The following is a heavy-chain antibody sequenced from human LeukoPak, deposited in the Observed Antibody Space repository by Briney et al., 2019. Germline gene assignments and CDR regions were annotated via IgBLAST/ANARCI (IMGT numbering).Heavy chain of an antibody. J-gene: IGHJ4*02. D-gene: IGHD2-8*02. V-gene: IGHV3-23*01. CDR2: ISGSGGST. Sequence: GGSLRLSCAAPGFTFSSYAMSWVRQAPGRGLEWVSAISGSGGSTYYADSVKGRFTISRDNSKNTLYLQMNSLRAEDTAVYYCAKFNVWWSIDYWGQGTLVTVSS. CDR1: GFTFSSYA. CDR3: AKFNVWWSIDY.